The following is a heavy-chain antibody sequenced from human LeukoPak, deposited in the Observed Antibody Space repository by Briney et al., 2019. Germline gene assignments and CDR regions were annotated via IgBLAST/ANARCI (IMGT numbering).Heavy chain of an antibody. Sequence: GGSLRLSCGASGFTFSSYAMSWVRQAPGKGLEWVSAISGSGGSTYYADSVKGRFTISRDNSKNTLYLQMNSLRAEDTAVYYCAKMGGGSYGYYYGMDVWGQGTTVTVSS. CDR3: AKMGGGSYGYYYGMDV. CDR2: ISGSGGST. V-gene: IGHV3-23*01. D-gene: IGHD5-18*01. J-gene: IGHJ6*02. CDR1: GFTFSSYA.